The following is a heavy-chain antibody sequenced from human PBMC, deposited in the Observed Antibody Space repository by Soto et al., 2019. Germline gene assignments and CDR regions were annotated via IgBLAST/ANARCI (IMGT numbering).Heavy chain of an antibody. J-gene: IGHJ2*01. CDR1: GFSLETRGMG. Sequence: QITLKESGPTLVKPTQTLTLTCTFSGFSLETRGMGMSWIRQPPGKALEWLALIYWDDDKRYSTSLKNRLTINQDTSKKQVFITLTNVEDVDTATYYCVHSIYHYDNSGYYTSGYFDLWGRGPLVTVSS. V-gene: IGHV2-5*02. CDR2: IYWDDDK. CDR3: VHSIYHYDNSGYYTSGYFDL. D-gene: IGHD3-22*01.